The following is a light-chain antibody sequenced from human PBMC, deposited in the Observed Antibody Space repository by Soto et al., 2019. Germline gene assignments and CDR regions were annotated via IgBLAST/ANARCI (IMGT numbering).Light chain of an antibody. CDR3: LLSYSGAQV. Sequence: QAVVTQEPSLTVSPGGTVTLTCGSSTGAVTSGHYPYWFQQKPGQAPTTLIFDTNNKHSWTPARFSASLLGGKAALTLSGAQPEDEAEYYCLLSYSGAQVFGGGTKLTVL. J-gene: IGLJ3*02. CDR1: TGAVTSGHY. CDR2: DTN. V-gene: IGLV7-46*01.